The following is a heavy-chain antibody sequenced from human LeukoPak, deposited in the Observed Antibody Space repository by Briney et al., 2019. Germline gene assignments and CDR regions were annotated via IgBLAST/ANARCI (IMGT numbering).Heavy chain of an antibody. V-gene: IGHV4-38-2*02. CDR2: IYHSGRT. D-gene: IGHD4-17*01. CDR1: GYSISSGYY. CDR3: ARVAIIKQTTVTTRRFDP. Sequence: PSETLSLTCTVSGYSISSGYYWGYIRQPPGKGLEWIGSIYHSGRTHYNPSLKSRVNISVDTSKNQFSLKLSSVTAADTAVYYCARVAIIKQTTVTTRRFDPWGQGTLVTVSS. J-gene: IGHJ5*02.